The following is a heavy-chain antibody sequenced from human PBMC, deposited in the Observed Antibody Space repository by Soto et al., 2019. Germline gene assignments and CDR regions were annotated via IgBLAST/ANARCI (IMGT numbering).Heavy chain of an antibody. CDR1: GFTFSSYA. CDR2: ISGSGGST. Sequence: PGGSLRLSCAASGFTFSSYAMSWVRHAPGKGLEWVSAISGSGGSTSYADSVKGRFTISRDNSKNTLYLQMNSLRAEDTAVYYCAKDRDITMVRGAGSNWFDPWGQGTLVTVSS. V-gene: IGHV3-23*01. D-gene: IGHD3-10*01. CDR3: AKDRDITMVRGAGSNWFDP. J-gene: IGHJ5*02.